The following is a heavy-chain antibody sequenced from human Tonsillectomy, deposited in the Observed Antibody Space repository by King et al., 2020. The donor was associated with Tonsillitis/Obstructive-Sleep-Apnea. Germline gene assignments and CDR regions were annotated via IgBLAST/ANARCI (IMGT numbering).Heavy chain of an antibody. D-gene: IGHD2-2*01. Sequence: VQLVESGGGLVQPGGSLRLSCAASGFTFSSYAMSWVRQAPGKGLEWVSAISGSGGSTYYADSVKGRFTISRDNSKNTLYLQMNSLRAEDTAVYYRAKDAVVVPKGLVGYYYYMDVWGKGTTVTVSS. CDR2: ISGSGGST. J-gene: IGHJ6*03. CDR1: GFTFSSYA. CDR3: AKDAVVVPKGLVGYYYYMDV. V-gene: IGHV3-23*04.